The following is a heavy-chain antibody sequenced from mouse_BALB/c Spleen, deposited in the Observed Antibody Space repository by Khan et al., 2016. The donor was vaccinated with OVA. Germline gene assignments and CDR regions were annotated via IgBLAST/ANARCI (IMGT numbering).Heavy chain of an antibody. CDR2: IWSDGST. Sequence: QVQLKDSGPGLVAPSQSLSITCTISGFSLTNYGIHWVRQPPGKGLEWLVVIWSDGSTTYNSALKSRLTISKDNTKSQVFLKMKSLQTYDSAVYFCARQPYYHYNIMDYWGQGTSVTVSS. D-gene: IGHD2-10*01. CDR1: GFSLTNYG. V-gene: IGHV2-6-1*01. J-gene: IGHJ4*01. CDR3: ARQPYYHYNIMDY.